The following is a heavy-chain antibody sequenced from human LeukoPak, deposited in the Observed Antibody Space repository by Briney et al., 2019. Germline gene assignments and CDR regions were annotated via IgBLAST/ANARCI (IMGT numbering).Heavy chain of an antibody. D-gene: IGHD4-17*01. CDR2: IIPIFCTA. J-gene: IGHJ4*02. CDR3: ARSAVTTGVTGFGY. Sequence: SVKVSCKASGYTFTSYYMHWVRQAPGQGLEWMGGIIPIFCTANYAQKFQGRVTITADESTSTAYMELSSLRSEDTAVYYCARSAVTTGVTGFGYWGQGTLVTVSS. V-gene: IGHV1-69*13. CDR1: GYTFTSYY.